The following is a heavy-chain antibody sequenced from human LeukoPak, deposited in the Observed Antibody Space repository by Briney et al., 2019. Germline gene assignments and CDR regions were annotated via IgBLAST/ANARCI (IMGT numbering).Heavy chain of an antibody. CDR3: ARAEVDWFEP. V-gene: IGHV4-59*11. Sequence: PSETLSLTCIVSGGSISSHYGSWIRQPPGKGLEWIGSIYYSGSTNYNPSLKSRVTISIDTSKNHFSLKVSSVTAADTAVYYCARAEVDWFEPWGQGTLVTVSS. J-gene: IGHJ5*02. CDR1: GGSISSHY. CDR2: IYYSGST.